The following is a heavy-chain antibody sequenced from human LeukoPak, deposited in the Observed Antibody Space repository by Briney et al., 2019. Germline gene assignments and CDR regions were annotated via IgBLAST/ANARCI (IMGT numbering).Heavy chain of an antibody. V-gene: IGHV3-33*01. Sequence: PGRSLRLSCAASGFTFSSYGMHWVRQAPGKGLEWVAVIWYDGSNKYYADSVKGRFTISRDNSKSTLYLQMNSLRAEDTAVYYCARDKGGDCYLCGDAFDIWGQGTMVTVSS. CDR3: ARDKGGDCYLCGDAFDI. CDR2: IWYDGSNK. CDR1: GFTFSSYG. D-gene: IGHD2-21*02. J-gene: IGHJ3*02.